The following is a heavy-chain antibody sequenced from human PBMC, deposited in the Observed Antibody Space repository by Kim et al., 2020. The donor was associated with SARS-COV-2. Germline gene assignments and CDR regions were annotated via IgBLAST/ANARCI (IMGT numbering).Heavy chain of an antibody. J-gene: IGHJ3*02. CDR3: TRTYYDILTGTHAFDI. V-gene: IGHV3-73*01. D-gene: IGHD3-9*01. Sequence: SVKGRFTIARDDSKNMAYLQMTSLKTEDTAVYYCTRTYYDILTGTHAFDIWGQGTMVTVSS.